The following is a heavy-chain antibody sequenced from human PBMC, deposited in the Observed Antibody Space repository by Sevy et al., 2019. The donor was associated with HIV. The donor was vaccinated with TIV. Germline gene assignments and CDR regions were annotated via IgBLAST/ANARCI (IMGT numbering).Heavy chain of an antibody. D-gene: IGHD4-17*01. J-gene: IGHJ4*02. CDR1: GFTFSDYY. CDR2: ISSGSSYT. CDR3: ARSRSNYADYYFDY. V-gene: IGHV3-11*06. Sequence: GVSLRLSCAVSGFTFSDYYMTWIRQSPGKGLEWVSYISSGSSYTNYADSVKGRFTISRDNAKNSLYLEIHTLRPEDTAVYYCARSRSNYADYYFDYWGQGTVVTVSS.